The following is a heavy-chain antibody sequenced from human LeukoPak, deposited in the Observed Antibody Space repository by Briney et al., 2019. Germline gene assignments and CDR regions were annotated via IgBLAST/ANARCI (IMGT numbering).Heavy chain of an antibody. CDR2: INPNSGGT. Sequence: GASVKVSCKASGYTFTGYYMHWVRQAPGQGLEWMGWINPNSGGTNYAQKFQGRATMTRDTSISTAYMELSRLRSDDTAVYYCARPISSSWFFWFDPWGQGTLVTVSS. J-gene: IGHJ5*02. CDR3: ARPISSSWFFWFDP. CDR1: GYTFTGYY. V-gene: IGHV1-2*02. D-gene: IGHD6-13*01.